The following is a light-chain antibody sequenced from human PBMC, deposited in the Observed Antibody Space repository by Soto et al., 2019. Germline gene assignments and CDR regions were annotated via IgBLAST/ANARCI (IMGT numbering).Light chain of an antibody. CDR3: QQYNNWPPIT. J-gene: IGKJ5*01. CDR1: QSVRRN. Sequence: EIVMTQSPATLSLSPGDRASLSCRASQSVRRNLAWFQQKPGQAPRLLIYGASTRATGIPARFSGSGSGTEFTLTISSLQSEDFAVYYCQQYNNWPPITFGQGTRLEIK. CDR2: GAS. V-gene: IGKV3D-15*01.